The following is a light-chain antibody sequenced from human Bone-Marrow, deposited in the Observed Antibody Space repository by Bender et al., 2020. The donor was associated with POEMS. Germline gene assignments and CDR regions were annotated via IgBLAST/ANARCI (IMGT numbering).Light chain of an antibody. Sequence: QSALTQPASVSGSPGQSITISCTGTSSDVGNYNPVSWYQQHPGKAPKLMIYEVNQRPSGVPDRFSGAESGNTASLTVSGLQAEDEAIYFCVAWDASLNGWVFGGGTKLTVL. CDR2: EVN. V-gene: IGLV2-14*02. CDR3: VAWDASLNGWV. CDR1: SSDVGNYNP. J-gene: IGLJ3*02.